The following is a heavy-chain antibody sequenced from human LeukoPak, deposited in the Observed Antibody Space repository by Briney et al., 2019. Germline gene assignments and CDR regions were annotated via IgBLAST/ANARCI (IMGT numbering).Heavy chain of an antibody. V-gene: IGHV1-2*02. Sequence: ASVKVSCKASGYTFTGYYMHWVRQAPGQGLEWMGWINPNSGGTNYAQKFQGRVTMTRDTSISTAYMELSRLRSDDTAVYYCATHGSGSYGSAYFDYWGQGTLVTVSS. J-gene: IGHJ4*02. CDR2: INPNSGGT. CDR1: GYTFTGYY. CDR3: ATHGSGSYGSAYFDY. D-gene: IGHD3-10*01.